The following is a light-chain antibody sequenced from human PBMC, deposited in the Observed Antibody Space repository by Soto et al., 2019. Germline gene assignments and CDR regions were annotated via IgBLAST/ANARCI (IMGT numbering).Light chain of an antibody. CDR1: QSVSSK. CDR3: QQYENWPLT. J-gene: IGKJ1*01. Sequence: EIVMTQSPAILSVSPGEGATLSCRASQSVSSKLAWYQQKPGQTPSLLIYGTSTRATGIPARFSGSGSGTEFTLTISSLQSVDFAVYYCQQYENWPLTFGQGTKVEVK. CDR2: GTS. V-gene: IGKV3D-15*01.